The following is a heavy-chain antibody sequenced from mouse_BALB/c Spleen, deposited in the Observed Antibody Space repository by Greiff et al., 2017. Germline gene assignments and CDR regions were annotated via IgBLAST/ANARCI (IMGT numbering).Heavy chain of an antibody. CDR3: ARGRNVAGLDY. Sequence: EVKLMESGPELVKPGASVKMSCKASGYTFTSYVMHWVKQKPGQGLEWIGYINPYNDGTKYNEKFKGKATLTSDKSSSTAYMELSSLTSEDSAVYYCARGRNVAGLDYWGQGTLVTVSA. D-gene: IGHD1-1*01. CDR2: INPYNDGT. J-gene: IGHJ3*01. V-gene: IGHV1-14*01. CDR1: GYTFTSYV.